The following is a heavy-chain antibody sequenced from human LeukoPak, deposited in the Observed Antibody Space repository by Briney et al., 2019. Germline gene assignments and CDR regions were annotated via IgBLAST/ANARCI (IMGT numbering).Heavy chain of an antibody. CDR2: INPSGDST. V-gene: IGHV1-46*01. CDR3: AKVDPGSYFVY. CDR1: GYTFTSYY. Sequence: ASVKVSCKASGYTFTSYYMHWVRQTPGQGLEWMGIINPSGDSTSYAQKFQGRVTMTRDTFTSTVYMELSSLRSEDTAVYYCAKVDPGSYFVYWGQGTLVTLSS. D-gene: IGHD3-10*01. J-gene: IGHJ4*02.